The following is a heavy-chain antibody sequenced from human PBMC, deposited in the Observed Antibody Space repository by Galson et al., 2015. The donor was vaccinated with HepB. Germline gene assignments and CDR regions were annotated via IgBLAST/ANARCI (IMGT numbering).Heavy chain of an antibody. J-gene: IGHJ5*02. D-gene: IGHD3-3*01. Sequence: SLRLSCADSQLVLGDYWMSWVRQAPGKGLEWVACINQDGSEKNYVDSVKGRFTIPRDNAKNSLFLQMNTLTVEDTAVYYCARDARHRPILFDPWGQGTLVTVSS. CDR3: ARDARHRPILFDP. V-gene: IGHV3-7*03. CDR1: QLVLGDYW. CDR2: INQDGSEK.